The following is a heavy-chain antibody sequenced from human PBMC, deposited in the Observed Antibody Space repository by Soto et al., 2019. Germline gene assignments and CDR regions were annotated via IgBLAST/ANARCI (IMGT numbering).Heavy chain of an antibody. CDR2: VNAGSGGT. CDR1: GYTFSRYA. J-gene: IGHJ4*02. CDR3: ARERGNSGTFDY. V-gene: IGHV1-3*01. Sequence: ASEKVSCKASGYTFSRYAIHWVRQAPGLTLEWMGWVNAGSGGTKYSQKFQGRVTITRDASASTAYMELSSLRSEDTAVYYCARERGNSGTFDYWGQGALVTVAS. D-gene: IGHD1-1*01.